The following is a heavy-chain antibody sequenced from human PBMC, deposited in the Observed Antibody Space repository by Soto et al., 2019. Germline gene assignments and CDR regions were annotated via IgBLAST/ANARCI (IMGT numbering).Heavy chain of an antibody. J-gene: IGHJ4*02. CDR1: GFTFKTYS. CDR2: IWYDGTHK. V-gene: IGHV3-33*01. D-gene: IGHD4-17*01. CDR3: ARAGGTTVTGLWHFDS. Sequence: GGSLRLSCEASGFTFKTYSVHWVLQPPGKGLEWLAAIWYDGTHKYYADSVQVRFIISRDNSKKTLYLEMNSLRAEDKAVYYCARAGGTTVTGLWHFDSWGQGTLVTVSS.